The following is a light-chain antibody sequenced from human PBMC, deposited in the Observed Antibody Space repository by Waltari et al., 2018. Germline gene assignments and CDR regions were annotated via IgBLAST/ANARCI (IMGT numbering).Light chain of an antibody. CDR2: TNK. J-gene: IGLJ1*01. CDR3: ASWDDSHYV. Sequence: QSVLTQPPSASGTPGQRVSISCSGSNSNPGRHSLYWYQQLPGIAPKLHIYTNKQRPSGVPDRFSGSKYGTSASLAISGLRSEDEAVYYCASWDDSHYVFGPGTKVTVL. CDR1: NSNPGRHS. V-gene: IGLV1-47*01.